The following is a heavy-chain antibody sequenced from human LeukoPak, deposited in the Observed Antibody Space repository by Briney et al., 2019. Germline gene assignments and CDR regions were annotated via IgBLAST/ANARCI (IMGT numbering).Heavy chain of an antibody. V-gene: IGHV4-39*07. CDR1: GGSISSSSYY. J-gene: IGHJ6*03. CDR2: IYYSGST. Sequence: SEKLSLTCTVSGGSISSSSYYWGWIRQPPGKGLEWIGSIYYSGSTYYNPSLKSRVTISVDPSKNQFSLKLSSVTAADTAVYYCAGPEPGKTRLGPYYYYMDVWGKGTTVTVSS. CDR3: AGPEPGKTRLGPYYYYMDV. D-gene: IGHD6-6*01.